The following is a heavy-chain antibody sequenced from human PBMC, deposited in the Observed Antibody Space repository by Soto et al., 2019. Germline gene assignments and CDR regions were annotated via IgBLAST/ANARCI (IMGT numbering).Heavy chain of an antibody. CDR1: GDSVSSNSAA. CDR2: TYYRSKWYN. J-gene: IGHJ3*02. V-gene: IGHV6-1*01. CDR3: ARDSYSSSWYRSAFDI. D-gene: IGHD6-13*01. Sequence: SQTLSLTCDISGDSVSSNSAAWNWIRPSPSRGLEWLGRTYYRSKWYNDYAVSVKSRITINPDTSKNQFSLQLNSVTPEDTAVYYCARDSYSSSWYRSAFDIWGQGTMVTVSS.